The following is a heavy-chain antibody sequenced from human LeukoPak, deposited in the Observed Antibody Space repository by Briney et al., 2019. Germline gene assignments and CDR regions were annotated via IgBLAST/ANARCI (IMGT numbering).Heavy chain of an antibody. V-gene: IGHV3-9*01. Sequence: PGGSLRLSCAASGFTFSRYWMSWVRQAPGKGLEWVSGISWNSGSIGYADSVKGQFTISRDNAKNSLYLQMNSLRAEDTALYYCAKEKNGMDVWGQGTTVTVSS. CDR1: GFTFSRYW. J-gene: IGHJ6*02. CDR3: AKEKNGMDV. CDR2: ISWNSGSI.